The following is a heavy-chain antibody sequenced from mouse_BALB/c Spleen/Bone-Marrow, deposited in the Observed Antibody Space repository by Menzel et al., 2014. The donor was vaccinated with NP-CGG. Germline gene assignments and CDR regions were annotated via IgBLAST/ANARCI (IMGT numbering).Heavy chain of an antibody. V-gene: IGHV5-6*01. Sequence: EVHLVESGGDLVKPGGSLKLSCAASGFTFSNYGMSWVRQTPDKRLEWVATISSVGSYTYYTDSVKGRFTISRDNAKNTLFLQMSSLKSEDTAMYYCARRGTGTGSYYFDYWGQGTTLTVSS. D-gene: IGHD4-1*01. CDR1: GFTFSNYG. J-gene: IGHJ2*01. CDR2: ISSVGSYT. CDR3: ARRGTGTGSYYFDY.